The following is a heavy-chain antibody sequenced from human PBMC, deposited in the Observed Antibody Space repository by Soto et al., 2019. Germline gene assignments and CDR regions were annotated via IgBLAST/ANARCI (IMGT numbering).Heavy chain of an antibody. J-gene: IGHJ6*02. V-gene: IGHV1-18*01. CDR3: ARRARPNFCSGYYTGYTYYYYYYGMDV. D-gene: IGHD3-3*01. CDR1: GYTFTSYG. CDR2: ISAYNGNT. Sequence: ASVKVSCKASGYTFTSYGISWVRQAPGQGLEWMGWISAYNGNTNYAQKLQGRVTMTTDTSTSTAYMELRSLRSDDTAVYYCARRARPNFCSGYYTGYTYYYYYYGMDVWGQGTTVTVSS.